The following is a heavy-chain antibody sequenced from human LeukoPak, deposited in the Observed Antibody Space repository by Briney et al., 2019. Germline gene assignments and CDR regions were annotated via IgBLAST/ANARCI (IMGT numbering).Heavy chain of an antibody. CDR2: ISVYSGDT. CDR3: ARDDGIGSGSYSFDY. V-gene: IGHV1-18*01. D-gene: IGHD3-10*01. CDR1: GYTFNTYG. J-gene: IGHJ4*02. Sequence: GASVKVSCKASGYTFNTYGISWVRQAPGQGLEWMGWISVYSGDTKYAQKLQGRVTMTTDTSTSTAYMELRSLTSDDTAIYYCARDDGIGSGSYSFDYWGQGTLVTVYS.